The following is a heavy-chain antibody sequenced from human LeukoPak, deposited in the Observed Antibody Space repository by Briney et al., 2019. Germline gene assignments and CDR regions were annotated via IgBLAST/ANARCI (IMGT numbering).Heavy chain of an antibody. CDR1: GFTFSTSG. V-gene: IGHV3-30*02. D-gene: IGHD3-3*01. Sequence: PGRSLRLSCAASGFTFSTSGMHWVRQAPGKGLEWVAFIQYDDSEKYYADSVKGRCTISRDNSKNTVYLQMNSLRAEDTAVYYCAKDRDFWSGYHDGYWGQGTLVTVSS. CDR3: AKDRDFWSGYHDGY. J-gene: IGHJ4*02. CDR2: IQYDDSEK.